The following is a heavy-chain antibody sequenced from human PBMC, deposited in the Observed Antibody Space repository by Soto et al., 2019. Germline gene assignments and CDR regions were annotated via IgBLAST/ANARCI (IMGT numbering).Heavy chain of an antibody. V-gene: IGHV3-30*18. Sequence: QVQLVESGGGVVQPGRSLRLSCAASGFTFSSFGMHWVRQAPGKGLEWVALISYDGSEKYFADSVKGRFTLSRDNFQNTVYRQVNSLRAEDTAVYYCAKERTMLVKGVRSPYFDYWGQGTLVTVSS. CDR3: AKERTMLVKGVRSPYFDY. CDR2: ISYDGSEK. D-gene: IGHD3-22*01. J-gene: IGHJ4*02. CDR1: GFTFSSFG.